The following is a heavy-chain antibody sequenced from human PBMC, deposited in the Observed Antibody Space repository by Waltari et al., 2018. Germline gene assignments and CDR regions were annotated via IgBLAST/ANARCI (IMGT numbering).Heavy chain of an antibody. CDR1: GASVTTAY. D-gene: IGHD6-13*01. J-gene: IGHJ4*02. CDR3: AKSKSGYSNDHFDY. CDR2: IYSSGST. Sequence: QVQLQESGPGLVKPSETLSLTCTVSGASVTTAYWGWIRQPPGKGLEWIGYIYSSGSTNSNPSLNGRGPISIDTSKTQFSRNLTSVTAADTAVYYCAKSKSGYSNDHFDYWGQGTLVTVSS. V-gene: IGHV4-59*02.